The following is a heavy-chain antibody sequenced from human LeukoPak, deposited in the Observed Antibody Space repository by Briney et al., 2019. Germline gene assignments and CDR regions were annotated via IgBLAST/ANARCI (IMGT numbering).Heavy chain of an antibody. CDR1: GFTFSSYG. CDR2: IRYDGSNK. Sequence: GGSLRLSCAASGFTFSSYGMHWVRQAPGKGLEWVAFIRYDGSNKYYADSVKGRFTISRDNSKNTLYLQMNSLRAEDTAVYYCARQEAGPSWGETTWPGTRVCAFDIWGQGTMVTVSS. CDR3: ARQEAGPSWGETTWPGTRVCAFDI. J-gene: IGHJ3*02. V-gene: IGHV3-30*02. D-gene: IGHD1-14*01.